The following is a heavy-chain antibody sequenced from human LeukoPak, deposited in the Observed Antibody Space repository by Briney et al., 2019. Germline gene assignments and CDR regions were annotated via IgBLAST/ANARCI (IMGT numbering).Heavy chain of an antibody. V-gene: IGHV3-33*01. CDR2: IWYDGSNK. CDR1: GFTFSGYG. CDR3: ARPPMIRGVIITGDDVFDI. Sequence: GRSLRLSCAASGFTFSGYGMHWVRQAPGKGLEWVAVIWYDGSNKYYADSVKGRFTISRDNSKNTLYLQMNSLKAEDTAVYYCARPPMIRGVIITGDDVFDIWGQGTMVTVSS. D-gene: IGHD3-10*01. J-gene: IGHJ3*02.